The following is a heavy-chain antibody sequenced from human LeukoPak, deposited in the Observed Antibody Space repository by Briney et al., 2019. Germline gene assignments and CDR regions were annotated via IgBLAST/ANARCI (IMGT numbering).Heavy chain of an antibody. CDR2: IYHSGST. D-gene: IGHD3-22*01. V-gene: IGHV4-38-2*02. CDR3: ARARKSGVVVNYDAFDI. Sequence: SETLSLTCTVSGYSISSGYYWGWIRPPPGKGLEWIGSIYHSGSTYYNPSLKSRVTISVDTSKNQFSLKLSSVTAADTAVYYCARARKSGVVVNYDAFDIWGQGAMVTVSS. CDR1: GYSISSGYY. J-gene: IGHJ3*02.